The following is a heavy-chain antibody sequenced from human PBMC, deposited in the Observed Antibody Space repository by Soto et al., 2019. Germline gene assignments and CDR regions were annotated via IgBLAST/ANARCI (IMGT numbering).Heavy chain of an antibody. J-gene: IGHJ3*02. D-gene: IGHD3-10*01. V-gene: IGHV4-59*01. CDR1: GGSISSYY. CDR3: ARDHGVYYGSGRGGAFDI. CDR2: IYYSGST. Sequence: QVQLQESGPGLVKPSETLSLTCTVSGGSISSYYWSWIRQPPGKGLEWIGYIYYSGSTNYNPSLKGRVTISVDTSKNQFSLKLSSVTAADTAVYYCARDHGVYYGSGRGGAFDIWCQGTMVTVSS.